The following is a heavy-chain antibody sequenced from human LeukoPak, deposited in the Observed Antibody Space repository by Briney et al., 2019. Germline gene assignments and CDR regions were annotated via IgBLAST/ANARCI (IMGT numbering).Heavy chain of an antibody. V-gene: IGHV3-7*03. CDR2: IKQDGSEK. D-gene: IGHD4-11*01. J-gene: IGHJ4*02. CDR1: GFPFSGSW. CDR3: GKDLSSNYVSSWAFDY. Sequence: GGSLRLSCAASGFPFSGSWMDWVRQAPGKRMEWVANIKQDGSEKHYADSVKGRFTISRDNAKNSLYLQMNSLRAEDMALYYCGKDLSSNYVSSWAFDYWGQGTLVTVSS.